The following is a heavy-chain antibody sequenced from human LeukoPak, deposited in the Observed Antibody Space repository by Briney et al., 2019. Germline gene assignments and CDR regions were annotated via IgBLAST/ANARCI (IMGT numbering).Heavy chain of an antibody. D-gene: IGHD1-26*01. Sequence: SETLSLTCTVSGGSISSGDYYWSWIRQPPGKGLEWIGYIYYSGSTYYNPSLKSRVTISVDTSKNQFSLKLSSVTAADTAVYYCARTNSGSYWGVDYWGQGTLVTVSS. CDR2: IYYSGST. CDR1: GGSISSGDYY. CDR3: ARTNSGSYWGVDY. J-gene: IGHJ4*02. V-gene: IGHV4-30-4*01.